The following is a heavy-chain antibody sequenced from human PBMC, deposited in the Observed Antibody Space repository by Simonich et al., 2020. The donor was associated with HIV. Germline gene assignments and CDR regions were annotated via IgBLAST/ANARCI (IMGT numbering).Heavy chain of an antibody. Sequence: EVQLVESGGGLVQPGGSLRLSCAASGFTFSSYWMSWVRQAPGKGRGWVANIKRDGSEKYSVDSVKGRFTISRDNAKNSLYLQMNSLRAEDTAVYYCARQPYYYDSSGYYDYYYYMDVWGKGTTVTVSS. D-gene: IGHD3-22*01. CDR1: GFTFSSYW. CDR2: IKRDGSEK. V-gene: IGHV3-7*01. J-gene: IGHJ6*03. CDR3: ARQPYYYDSSGYYDYYYYMDV.